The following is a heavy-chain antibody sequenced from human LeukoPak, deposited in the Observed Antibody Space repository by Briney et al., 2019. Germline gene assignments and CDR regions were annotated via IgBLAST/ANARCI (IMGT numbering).Heavy chain of an antibody. J-gene: IGHJ4*02. Sequence: GASVKVSCTASGYTFTNFDINWVRQASGQGLEWVGWMTPNNGNAGFAQKLQGRVTLTRDTSISTAFMELSSLKSEDPAIYYCTRGDYWGQGTPVTVSS. CDR1: GYTFTNFD. V-gene: IGHV1-8*01. CDR2: MTPNNGNA. CDR3: TRGDY.